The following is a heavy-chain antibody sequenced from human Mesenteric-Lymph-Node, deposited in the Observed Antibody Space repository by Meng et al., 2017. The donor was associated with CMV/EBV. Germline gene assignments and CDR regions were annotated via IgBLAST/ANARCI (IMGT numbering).Heavy chain of an antibody. V-gene: IGHV3-30-3*01. CDR2: ISYDGSKE. CDR3: ARLGTGSDNNFWSAYSIAPDAFDI. D-gene: IGHD3-3*01. Sequence: GESLKISCAASGFTFTTYAMHWVRQAPGKGLEWVAVISYDGSKEYYADSVKGRFTISRDNSRNTLYLQMTSLRAVDTAVYYCARLGTGSDNNFWSAYSIAPDAFDIWGQGTMVTVSS. CDR1: GFTFTTYA. J-gene: IGHJ3*02.